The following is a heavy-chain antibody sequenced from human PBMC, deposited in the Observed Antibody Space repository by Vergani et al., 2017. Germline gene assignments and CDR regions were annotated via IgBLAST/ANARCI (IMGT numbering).Heavy chain of an antibody. J-gene: IGHJ2*01. V-gene: IGHV3-9*01. CDR1: GFTFDAYA. D-gene: IGHD6-13*01. CDR3: VKDIAASGNYWYFDL. Sequence: EVQLVESGGGLVQPGRSLRLSCAASGFTFDAYAMHWVRQAPGKGLEWVSGINWNSDSIAYADSVTGRFTISRDNAKNSLYLQMNSLRAEDTALYYCVKDIAASGNYWYFDLWGRGTLVTVSS. CDR2: INWNSDSI.